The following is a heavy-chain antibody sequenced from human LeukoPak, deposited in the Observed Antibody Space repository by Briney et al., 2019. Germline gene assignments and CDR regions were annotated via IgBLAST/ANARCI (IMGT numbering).Heavy chain of an antibody. J-gene: IGHJ4*02. Sequence: SETLSLTCTVSGGSISSNSYYWGWNRQPPGKGLEWIGSVYYSGSTNYNPSLKSRVTISLDTSKSQISLKLSSVTAADTAVYYCARGQRRLQDYWGQGTLVTVSS. V-gene: IGHV4-39*07. CDR1: GGSISSNSYY. CDR2: VYYSGST. CDR3: ARGQRRLQDY.